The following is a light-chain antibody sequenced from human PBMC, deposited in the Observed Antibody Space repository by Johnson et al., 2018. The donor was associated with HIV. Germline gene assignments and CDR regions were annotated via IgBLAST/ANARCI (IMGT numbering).Light chain of an antibody. CDR1: RSNIGNNY. J-gene: IGLJ1*01. CDR3: GAWDSSLSAYV. Sequence: QSVLTQPPSVSAAPGQKVTISCSGSRSNIGNNYVSWYQQLPGTAPKLLISNNSKRPSGIPDRFSGSKSVTSATLAITGLQTGDEADYYCGAWDSSLSAYVVVPGTQVTV. V-gene: IGLV1-51*01. CDR2: NNS.